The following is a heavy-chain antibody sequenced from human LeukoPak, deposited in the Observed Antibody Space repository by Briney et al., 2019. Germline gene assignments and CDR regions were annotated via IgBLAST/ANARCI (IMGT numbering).Heavy chain of an antibody. CDR3: AVDGDAYSSGWFYPDY. D-gene: IGHD6-19*01. V-gene: IGHV5-10-1*01. CDR1: GYSFTSYR. J-gene: IGHJ4*02. CDR2: IDPSDSYT. Sequence: GESLKISCKGSGYSFTSYRISWVRQMPGKGLEWMGRIDPSDSYTNYSPSFQGHVTISADKSISTAYLQWSSLKASDTAMYYCAVDGDAYSSGWFYPDYWGQGTLVTVSS.